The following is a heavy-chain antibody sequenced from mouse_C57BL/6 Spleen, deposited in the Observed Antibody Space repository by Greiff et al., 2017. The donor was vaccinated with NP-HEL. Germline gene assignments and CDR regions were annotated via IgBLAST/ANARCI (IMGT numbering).Heavy chain of an antibody. CDR1: GYAFTNYL. D-gene: IGHD4-1*01. V-gene: IGHV1-54*01. Sequence: QVQLQQSGAELVRPGTSVKVSCKASGYAFTNYLIEWVKQRPGQGLEWIGVINPGSGGTNYNEKFKGKATLTADKSSSTAYMQLSSLTSEDSAVYFCARNDYGVTGTEDYWGQGTTLTVSS. J-gene: IGHJ2*01. CDR2: INPGSGGT. CDR3: ARNDYGVTGTEDY.